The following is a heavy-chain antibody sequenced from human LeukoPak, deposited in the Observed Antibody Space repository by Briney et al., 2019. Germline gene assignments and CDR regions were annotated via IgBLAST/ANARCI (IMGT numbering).Heavy chain of an antibody. CDR1: GYTFTGYY. Sequence: ASVKVSCKASGYTFTGYYVHWVRQAPGQGLEWMGWINPNSGGTNYAQKFQGRVTMTRDTSISTAYMELSRLRSDDTAVYYCARIFRGSGSYYTSAADYWGQGTLVTVSS. V-gene: IGHV1-2*02. D-gene: IGHD3-10*01. CDR3: ARIFRGSGSYYTSAADY. J-gene: IGHJ4*02. CDR2: INPNSGGT.